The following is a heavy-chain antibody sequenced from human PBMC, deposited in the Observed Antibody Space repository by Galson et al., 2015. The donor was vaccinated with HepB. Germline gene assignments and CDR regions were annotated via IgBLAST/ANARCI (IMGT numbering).Heavy chain of an antibody. V-gene: IGHV4-59*01. J-gene: IGHJ3*02. CDR1: GGSISSYY. CDR3: ARDRKGGYNYHDAFDI. Sequence: ETLSLTCTVSGGSISSYYWSWIRQPPGKGLEWIGYIYYSGSTNYNPSLKSRVTISVDTSKNQFSLKLSSVTAADTAVYYCARDRKGGYNYHDAFDIWGQGTMVTVSS. CDR2: IYYSGST. D-gene: IGHD5-24*01.